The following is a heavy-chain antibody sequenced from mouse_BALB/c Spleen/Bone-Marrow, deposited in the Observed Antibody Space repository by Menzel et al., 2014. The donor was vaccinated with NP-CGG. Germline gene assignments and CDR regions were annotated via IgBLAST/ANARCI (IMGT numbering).Heavy chain of an antibody. CDR3: ARSYYDYDRAWFAY. V-gene: IGHV1-4*01. CDR1: GYTFTSYT. J-gene: IGHJ3*01. Sequence: QVQLKESGAELARPGASVKMSCKASGYTFTSYTMHWVKQRPGQGLEWIGYINPSSGYTNYNQKFKEKATLTADKSSSTAYMQLSSLPSEDSVVYYCARSYYDYDRAWFAYWGQGTLVTVSA. D-gene: IGHD2-4*01. CDR2: INPSSGYT.